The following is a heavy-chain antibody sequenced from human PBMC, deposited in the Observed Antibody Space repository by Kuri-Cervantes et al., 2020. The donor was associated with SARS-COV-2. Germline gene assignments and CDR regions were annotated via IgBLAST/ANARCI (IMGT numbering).Heavy chain of an antibody. Sequence: GESLKISCAASGFTFSSYGMHWVRQAPGKGLEWVAVIWYDGSNKYYADSVKGRFTISRDNSKNTLYLQMNSLRAEDTAVYNCAKSGYSSSSYYYYYGMDVWGQGTTVTVSS. D-gene: IGHD6-6*01. CDR2: IWYDGSNK. V-gene: IGHV3-33*06. CDR3: AKSGYSSSSYYYYYGMDV. CDR1: GFTFSSYG. J-gene: IGHJ6*02.